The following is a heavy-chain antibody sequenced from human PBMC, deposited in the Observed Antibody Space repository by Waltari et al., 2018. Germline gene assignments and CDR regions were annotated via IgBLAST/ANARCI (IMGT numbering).Heavy chain of an antibody. CDR3: ARDVLGYYGMDV. J-gene: IGHJ6*02. CDR2: ISSSSNNI. Sequence: EVQLVESGGGLVKPGGSLRLSCAASGFTFPRFGINWVSQAPGKGLEWVSSISSSSNNIYYADSVKGRFTISRDNAKYSLYLQMNSLRVEDTAVYHCARDVLGYYGMDVWGQGTTVTVSS. CDR1: GFTFPRFG. V-gene: IGHV3-21*01. D-gene: IGHD2-8*01.